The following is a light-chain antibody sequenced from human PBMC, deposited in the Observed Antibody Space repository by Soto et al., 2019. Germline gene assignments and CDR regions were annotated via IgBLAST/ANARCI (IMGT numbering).Light chain of an antibody. Sequence: ALTQPASVSGSPGQSITISCTGTSSDVGGDKYVSWYQQHPGKAPKLIIYEVSNRPSGVSNRFSGSKSANTASLTISGLQAEDEADYYCSSYTSTNTVVFGGGTQLTVL. J-gene: IGLJ2*01. V-gene: IGLV2-14*01. CDR2: EVS. CDR3: SSYTSTNTVV. CDR1: SSDVGGDKY.